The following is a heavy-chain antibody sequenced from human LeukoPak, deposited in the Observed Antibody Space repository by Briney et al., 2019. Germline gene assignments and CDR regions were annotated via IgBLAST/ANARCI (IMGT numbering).Heavy chain of an antibody. V-gene: IGHV4-59*08. CDR2: IYYSGST. CDR3: ARVIRCFSWTSCFSYILF. J-gene: IGHJ4*02. Sequence: SETLSLICTSSGYSISIYYWSWIRQPPGKGLEWIGYIYYSGSTNYNPSLKSRVTISVDTSKNQFSLKLTSVTAPDPAVYYCARVIRCFSWTSCFSYILFWGQGTLVTVSS. D-gene: IGHD2-2*01. CDR1: GYSISIYY.